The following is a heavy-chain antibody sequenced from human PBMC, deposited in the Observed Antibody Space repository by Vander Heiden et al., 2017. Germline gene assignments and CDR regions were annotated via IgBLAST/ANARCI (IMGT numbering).Heavy chain of an antibody. Sequence: QVQLQESGPGLVRPSGTLSLTCAVSGGSISSGNWWSWVRQPPGKGLEWLGEIYHSGRTKDNPSLKSRVTISVDKSKSQCSLRMRSVPAADTDVYYSARDAAGYNSGSIWWGHGTMVIVFS. V-gene: IGHV4-4*02. CDR1: GGSISSGNW. CDR3: ARDAAGYNSGSIW. CDR2: IYHSGRT. J-gene: IGHJ4*01. D-gene: IGHD5-12*01.